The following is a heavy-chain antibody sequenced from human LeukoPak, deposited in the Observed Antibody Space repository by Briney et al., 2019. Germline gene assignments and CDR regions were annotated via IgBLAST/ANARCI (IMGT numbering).Heavy chain of an antibody. CDR1: GGSIKSNSNL. D-gene: IGHD5-12*01. V-gene: IGHV4-39*01. CDR3: ARHSFEVATLTPFVS. J-gene: IGHJ4*02. CDR2: ISYSGNT. Sequence: SETLSLTCTVSGGSIKSNSNLGGWVRQPPGRGAGWNVRISYSGNTYYRSALKSRVTISVDKSKNQFSLKLTSMTAEDTAVYYCARHSFEVATLTPFVSWGQGTLVTVSS.